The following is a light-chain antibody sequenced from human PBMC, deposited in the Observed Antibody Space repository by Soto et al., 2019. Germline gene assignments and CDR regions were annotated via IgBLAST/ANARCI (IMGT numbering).Light chain of an antibody. CDR1: QSISSY. V-gene: IGKV1-39*01. CDR2: AAS. J-gene: IGKJ2*01. Sequence: DIQMTQSPSSLSASVGDRVTITCRASQSISSYLNWYQQKPGKAPKLLIYAASSLQSGVPSRFSGSGSGTDFTPTISSLQPEDFVTYYCQQSYSTPPDTFGQGTKLEIK. CDR3: QQSYSTPPDT.